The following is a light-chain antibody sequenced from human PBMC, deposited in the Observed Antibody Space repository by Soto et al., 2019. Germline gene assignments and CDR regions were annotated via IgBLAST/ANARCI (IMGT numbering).Light chain of an antibody. CDR2: GAS. Sequence: EIVLTQSRGTLSLSPGERATLSCRASQSVSSSYLAWYQQKPGQAPRLLIYGASSRATGIPDRFSGSGSGTDFTLTISRLEPEDFAVYYCQQYGSSPAFGQGTKVDIK. CDR1: QSVSSSY. CDR3: QQYGSSPA. V-gene: IGKV3-20*01. J-gene: IGKJ1*01.